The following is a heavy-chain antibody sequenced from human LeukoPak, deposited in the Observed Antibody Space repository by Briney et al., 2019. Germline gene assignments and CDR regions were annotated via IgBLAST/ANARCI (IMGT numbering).Heavy chain of an antibody. J-gene: IGHJ4*02. CDR1: GFTSSNYA. CDR3: AKRSRAAAGTHDC. V-gene: IGHV3-23*01. D-gene: IGHD6-13*01. Sequence: PGGSLRLSCAASGFTSSNYAMSWVRQAPGKGLEWVSSISGSGASTYYADSVNGRFTISRDNSKNTLYLQMNSLTVEDTAVYYCAKRSRAAAGTHDCWGQGTLVTVSS. CDR2: ISGSGAST.